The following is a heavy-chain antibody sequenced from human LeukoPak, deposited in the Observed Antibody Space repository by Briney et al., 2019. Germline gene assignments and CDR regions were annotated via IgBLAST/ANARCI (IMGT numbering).Heavy chain of an antibody. CDR2: IYTSGST. D-gene: IGHD1-26*01. V-gene: IGHV4-4*07. J-gene: IGHJ4*02. CDR3: ARENSGSYREFDY. CDR1: GGSISSYY. Sequence: SGTLSLTCTVSGGSISSYYWSWIRQPAGQGLEWIGRIYTSGSTNYNASLKSRVSMSVDTSKNQFSLKLSSVTAADTAVFYCARENSGSYREFDYWGQGTLVTVSS.